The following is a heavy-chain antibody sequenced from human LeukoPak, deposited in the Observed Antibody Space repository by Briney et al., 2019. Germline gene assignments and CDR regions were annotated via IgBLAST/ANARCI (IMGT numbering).Heavy chain of an antibody. CDR1: GGTFSSYA. CDR3: AREKAQYSGYDYGSLDY. V-gene: IGHV1-69*13. Sequence: SVKASCKASGGTFSSYAISWVRQAPGQGLEWMGGIIPIFGTANYAQKFQGRVTITADESTSTAYMELSSLRSEDTAVYYCAREKAQYSGYDYGSLDYWGQGTLVTVSS. J-gene: IGHJ4*02. CDR2: IIPIFGTA. D-gene: IGHD5-12*01.